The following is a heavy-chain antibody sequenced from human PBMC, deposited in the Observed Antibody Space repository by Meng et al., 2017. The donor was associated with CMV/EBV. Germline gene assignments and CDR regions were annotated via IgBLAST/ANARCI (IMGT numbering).Heavy chain of an antibody. CDR1: GGSFSGYY. CDR2: INHSGST. D-gene: IGHD1-26*01. J-gene: IGHJ5*02. Sequence: QVPLQQLGRGLVEPSETLSLTCAVYGGSFSGYYWSWIRQPPGKGLEWIGEINHSGSTNYNPSLKSRVTISVDTSKNQFSLKLSSVTAADTAVYYCARGVGGWFDPWGQGTLVTVSS. CDR3: ARGVGGWFDP. V-gene: IGHV4-34*01.